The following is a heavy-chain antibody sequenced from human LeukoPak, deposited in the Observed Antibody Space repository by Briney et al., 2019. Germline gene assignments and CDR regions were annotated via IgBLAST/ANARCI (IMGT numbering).Heavy chain of an antibody. Sequence: GGSLRLSCAASGFSFSSYWMTWVRQVPGQGPQWVANIKEDGGERNYVDSVRGRFIISRDNAKNSLHLQMNSLRADDTGVYHCVRDRGIVGQFDPWGRGTLVTVSS. V-gene: IGHV3-7*01. CDR1: GFSFSSYW. CDR3: VRDRGIVGQFDP. CDR2: IKEDGGER. D-gene: IGHD2-15*01. J-gene: IGHJ5*02.